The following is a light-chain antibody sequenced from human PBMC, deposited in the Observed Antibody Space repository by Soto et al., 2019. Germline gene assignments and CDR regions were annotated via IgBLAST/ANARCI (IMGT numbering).Light chain of an antibody. CDR1: SSDVGSYNL. CDR3: CSFAGSSTLL. V-gene: IGLV2-23*01. Sequence: QSALTQPASVSGSPGQSITISCTGTSSDVGSYNLVSWYQQHPGKAPKLMISEVSKRPSGVSNRFSGSKSGNTASLTISGLQDDDEADYYCCSFAGSSTLLFGTGTKLTVL. J-gene: IGLJ1*01. CDR2: EVS.